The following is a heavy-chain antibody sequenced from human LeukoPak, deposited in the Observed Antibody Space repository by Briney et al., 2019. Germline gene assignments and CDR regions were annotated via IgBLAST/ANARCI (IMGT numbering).Heavy chain of an antibody. CDR1: GYTFSSYG. CDR3: ARGRGYCSSTSCRRGIFDY. CDR2: ISAYNDNT. D-gene: IGHD2-2*01. Sequence: ASVKVSCKASGYTFSSYGISWVRQAPGQGLEWMGWISAYNDNTKYTQKLQGRVTMTTDTSTSTTCMELRSLRSDDTAVYYCARGRGYCSSTSCRRGIFDYWGQGTLVTVSS. J-gene: IGHJ4*02. V-gene: IGHV1-18*01.